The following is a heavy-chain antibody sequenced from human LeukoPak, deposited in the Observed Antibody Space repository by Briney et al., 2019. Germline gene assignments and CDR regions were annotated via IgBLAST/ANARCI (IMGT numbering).Heavy chain of an antibody. CDR2: FDPEDGET. CDR1: GYTLTELS. D-gene: IGHD3-16*02. V-gene: IGHV1-24*01. Sequence: ASVKVSCKVSGYTLTELSMHWVRQAPGKGLEWMGGFDPEDGETIYAQKFQGRVTMTEDTSTDTAYMELSSLRSEDTALYYCATDWGYDYVWGSYRLWGQGTLVTVSS. CDR3: ATDWGYDYVWGSYRL. J-gene: IGHJ4*02.